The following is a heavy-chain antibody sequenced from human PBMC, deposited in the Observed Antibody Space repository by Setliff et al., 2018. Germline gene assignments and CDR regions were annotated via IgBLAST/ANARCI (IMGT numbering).Heavy chain of an antibody. V-gene: IGHV3-33*01. D-gene: IGHD3-22*01. J-gene: IGHJ4*02. CDR3: ATSTIITYYFDS. Sequence: GGSLRLSCAASGFTFRSYAMHWVRQAPGKGLEWVAIIWYDGRNKYYADSVYGRFTVSRDNSKNTLYLQMNSLRVEDTAVYYCATSTIITYYFDSWGQGTLVTVSS. CDR2: IWYDGRNK. CDR1: GFTFRSYA.